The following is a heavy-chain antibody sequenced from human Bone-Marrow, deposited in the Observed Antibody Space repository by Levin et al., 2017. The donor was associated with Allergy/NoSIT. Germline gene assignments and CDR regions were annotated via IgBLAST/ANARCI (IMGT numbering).Heavy chain of an antibody. D-gene: IGHD4-17*01. Sequence: GESLKISCTISGFIFADYAMNWVRQAPGRGLEWVSSLDGSSGKTHYADAVKGRFTISREYSKNPLFLQMNSLRVEDTARYYWAKAGTTVMLDYSYLDVWGEGTAVTVSS. CDR2: LDGSSGKT. J-gene: IGHJ6*03. CDR1: GFIFADYA. V-gene: IGHV3-23*01. CDR3: AKAGTTVMLDYSYLDV.